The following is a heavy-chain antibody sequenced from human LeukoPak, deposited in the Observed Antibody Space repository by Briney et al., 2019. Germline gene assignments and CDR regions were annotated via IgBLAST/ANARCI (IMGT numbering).Heavy chain of an antibody. CDR3: ARDRVAAAFSYFWFDP. V-gene: IGHV3-21*01. Sequence: PGGSLRLSCAASGFTFSSYSMNWVRQAPGKGLEWVSSISSSSSYIYYADSVKGRFTISRDNSKNTLYLQMNSLRAEDTAVYYCARDRVAAAFSYFWFDPWGQGTLVTVSS. CDR2: ISSSSSYI. D-gene: IGHD6-13*01. J-gene: IGHJ5*02. CDR1: GFTFSSYS.